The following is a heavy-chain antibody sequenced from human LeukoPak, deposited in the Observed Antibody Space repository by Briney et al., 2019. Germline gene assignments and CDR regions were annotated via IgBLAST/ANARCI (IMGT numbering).Heavy chain of an antibody. J-gene: IGHJ5*02. CDR1: GGSISSYY. D-gene: IGHD3-9*01. V-gene: IGHV4-59*01. CDR2: IYYSGST. CDR3: AREYYDILTGYWPSNWFDP. Sequence: SETLSLTCTVSGGSISSYYWSWIRQPPGNGLEWIGYIYYSGSTNYNPSLKSRVTISVDTSKNQFSLKLSSVTAADTAVYYCAREYYDILTGYWPSNWFDPWGQGTLVTVSS.